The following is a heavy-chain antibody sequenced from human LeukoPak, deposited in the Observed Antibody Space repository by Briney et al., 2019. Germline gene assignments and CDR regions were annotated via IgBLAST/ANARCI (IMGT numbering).Heavy chain of an antibody. CDR3: VRDHLVAGDFDY. V-gene: IGHV1-18*04. J-gene: IGHJ4*02. CDR2: ISAYNGNT. Sequence: ASVKVSCKASGYSFTSYGISWVRQAPGQGLEWMGWISAYNGNTNYAQKLQGRVTMTTDTSTSTAYMELRSLRSDDTAVYYCVRDHLVAGDFDYWGQGTLVTVSS. D-gene: IGHD6-19*01. CDR1: GYSFTSYG.